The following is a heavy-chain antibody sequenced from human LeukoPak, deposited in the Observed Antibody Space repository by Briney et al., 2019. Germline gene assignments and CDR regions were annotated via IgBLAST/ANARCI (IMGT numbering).Heavy chain of an antibody. V-gene: IGHV3-23*01. Sequence: GGSLRLSCAASGFTFSSYAMGWVRQAPGKGLQWVSGISGSGTSTYYADSAKGRFTISRDNSKNTLYLQMNSLRAEDTAVYYCAKSGVYSSTSLYYMDVWGKGTTVTVSS. CDR3: AKSGVYSSTSLYYMDV. CDR2: ISGSGTST. CDR1: GFTFSSYA. D-gene: IGHD6-13*01. J-gene: IGHJ6*03.